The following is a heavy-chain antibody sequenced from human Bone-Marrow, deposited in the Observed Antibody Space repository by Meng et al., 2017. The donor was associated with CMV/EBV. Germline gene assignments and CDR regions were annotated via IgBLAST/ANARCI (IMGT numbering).Heavy chain of an antibody. V-gene: IGHV3-23*03. Sequence: GGSLRLSCAASGFTFSSYAMSWVRQAPGKGLEWVSVIYSGGSSTYYADSVKGRLTISRDNSKNTLYLQMNSLRAEDTAVYYCAMYGYSSSWYVPWFDPWGQGTLVTVSS. CDR3: AMYGYSSSWYVPWFDP. CDR1: GFTFSSYA. D-gene: IGHD6-13*01. CDR2: IYSGGSST. J-gene: IGHJ5*02.